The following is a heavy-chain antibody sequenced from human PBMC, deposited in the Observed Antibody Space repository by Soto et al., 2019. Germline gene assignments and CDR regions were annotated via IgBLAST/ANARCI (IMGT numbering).Heavy chain of an antibody. J-gene: IGHJ4*02. CDR2: IYYSGST. V-gene: IGHV4-30-4*01. Sequence: SETLSLTCTVSGGSISSGDYYWSWIRQPPGKGLEWIGYIYYSGSTYYNPSLKSRVTISVDTSKNQFSLKLSSVTAADTAVYYCARSRGYYYSAPLFDYWGRGTLVTVSS. D-gene: IGHD3-22*01. CDR3: ARSRGYYYSAPLFDY. CDR1: GGSISSGDYY.